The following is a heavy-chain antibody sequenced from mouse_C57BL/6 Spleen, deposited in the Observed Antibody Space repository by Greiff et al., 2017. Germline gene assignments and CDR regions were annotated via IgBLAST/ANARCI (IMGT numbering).Heavy chain of an antibody. CDR2: ISDGGSYT. V-gene: IGHV5-4*01. CDR1: GFTFSSYA. CDR3: ASRYGNYYAMDY. J-gene: IGHJ4*01. Sequence: EVHLVESGGGLVKPGGSLKLSCAASGFTFSSYAMSWVRQTPEKRLEWVATISDGGSYTYYPDNVKGRFTISRDNAKNNLYLQMSHLKSEDTAMYYCASRYGNYYAMDYWGQGTSVTVSS. D-gene: IGHD2-1*01.